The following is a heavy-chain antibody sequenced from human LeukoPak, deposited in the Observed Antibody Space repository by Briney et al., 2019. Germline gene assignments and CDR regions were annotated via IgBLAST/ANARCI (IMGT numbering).Heavy chain of an antibody. CDR1: GFTFSRLG. Sequence: PGGSLRLSCAASGFTFSRLGMRWVRQAPGKGLEWVAVIHNDGTQGQYGDSVKGRFTISKDNSQNTLHLQLNNLRDADTGVYYCAKEGDEFRGYLDVWGKGTTVTVSS. J-gene: IGHJ6*03. D-gene: IGHD2-21*02. CDR2: IHNDGTQG. V-gene: IGHV3-30*02. CDR3: AKEGDEFRGYLDV.